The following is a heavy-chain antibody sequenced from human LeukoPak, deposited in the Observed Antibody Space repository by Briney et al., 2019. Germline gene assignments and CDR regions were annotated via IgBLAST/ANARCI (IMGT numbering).Heavy chain of an antibody. CDR1: GYTFTTYG. V-gene: IGHV1-18*01. D-gene: IGHD5-12*01. J-gene: IGHJ5*02. CDR2: ISADSGNT. CDR3: VRDSEWLLGWFDP. Sequence: ASVKVSCKATGYTFTTYGISWVRQAPGQGLEWMGWISADSGNTNYAQKFQDRVTLTTETSTSTAYMELTSLASDDTAVYYCVRDSEWLLGWFDPWGQGTLVTVSS.